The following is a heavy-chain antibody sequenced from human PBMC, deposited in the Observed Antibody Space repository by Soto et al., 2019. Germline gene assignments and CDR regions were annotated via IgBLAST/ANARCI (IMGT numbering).Heavy chain of an antibody. V-gene: IGHV2-5*01. CDR3: AHRFSLTIYGTSGYIFDS. J-gene: IGHJ4*02. CDR1: GFSLSTTGEG. CDR2: IYWNDDK. D-gene: IGHD3-22*01. Sequence: QITLKESGRPLVRPTQTLTLTCTFSGFSLSTTGEGVAWIRQPPGKALEWLALIYWNDDKRYSPSLKSRLTITKDTSKNQVVLTMTNMDPVDTATYFCAHRFSLTIYGTSGYIFDSWGQGTLVIVSS.